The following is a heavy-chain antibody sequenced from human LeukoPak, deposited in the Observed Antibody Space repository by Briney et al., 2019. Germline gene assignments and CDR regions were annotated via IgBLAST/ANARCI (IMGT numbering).Heavy chain of an antibody. CDR3: ASRRAPPNWGDAFNI. V-gene: IGHV5-51*01. Sequence: GEALKISCKGSGYSFTSYWIGWGRQMPGEGVEWMGSIYPGGSGTRYSPSCQGQVALSAAKSLTHAYLQWSSMKASDTAMYYCASRRAPPNWGDAFNIWGQGTMVTVSS. CDR1: GYSFTSYW. D-gene: IGHD7-27*01. J-gene: IGHJ3*02. CDR2: IYPGGSGT.